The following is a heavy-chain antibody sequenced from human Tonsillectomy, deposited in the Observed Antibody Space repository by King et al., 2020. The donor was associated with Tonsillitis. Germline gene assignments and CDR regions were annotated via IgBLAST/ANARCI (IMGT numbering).Heavy chain of an antibody. Sequence: VQLVESGGGLVQPGGSLRLSCAASGFTFSSHAMSWVRQAPGKELEWVSAISCSGGSTYYADSVKGRFTISRDNSKNTLYLQMNSLRAEDTAVYYCAKDIAARPYRFDYWGQGTLVTVSS. J-gene: IGHJ4*02. CDR1: GFTFSSHA. CDR2: ISCSGGST. D-gene: IGHD6-6*01. CDR3: AKDIAARPYRFDY. V-gene: IGHV3-23*04.